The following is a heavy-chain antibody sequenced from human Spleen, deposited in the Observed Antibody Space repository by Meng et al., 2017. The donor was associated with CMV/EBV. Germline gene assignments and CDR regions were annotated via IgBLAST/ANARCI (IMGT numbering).Heavy chain of an antibody. D-gene: IGHD6-19*01. V-gene: IGHV3-23*01. CDR1: GFTFTSYA. Sequence: LSLTCAASGFTFTSYAMSWVRQAPGKGLEWVSGISGSGGSTYYADSVKGRFTISRDNSKNTLFLQMNSLRAEDTAIYYCAKGYSSGPEWGQGTLVTVSS. CDR3: AKGYSSGPE. J-gene: IGHJ4*02. CDR2: ISGSGGST.